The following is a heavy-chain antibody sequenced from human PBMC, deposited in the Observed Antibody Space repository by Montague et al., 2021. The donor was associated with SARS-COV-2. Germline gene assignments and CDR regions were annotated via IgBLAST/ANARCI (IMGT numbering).Heavy chain of an antibody. CDR2: IHGRGDGT. CDR3: ARDQNHGMDV. V-gene: IGHV3-23*01. J-gene: IGHJ6*02. CDR1: GFTFSSHG. Sequence: LRLSWAASGFTFSSHGMYWVRQPPGKGLEWVSEIHGRGDGTYXADSVKGRFTISRDNSKNTLYPQMNSLRVEDTAVYYCARDQNHGMDVWGQGTTVIVSS. D-gene: IGHD1-14*01.